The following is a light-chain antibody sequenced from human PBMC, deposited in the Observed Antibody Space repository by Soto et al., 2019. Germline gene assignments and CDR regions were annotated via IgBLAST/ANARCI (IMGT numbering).Light chain of an antibody. V-gene: IGLV1-44*01. Sequence: QSVLTQPPSASGTPGQRVTISWSGSRSKIGSNAVSWYQQLPGTAPKLLIYNDNQRPSGVPDRFSASKSGTSASLASSGLQTEDEADYYCAAWDDSLNARGVFGGGTKLTAL. J-gene: IGLJ3*02. CDR2: NDN. CDR1: RSKIGSNA. CDR3: AAWDDSLNARGV.